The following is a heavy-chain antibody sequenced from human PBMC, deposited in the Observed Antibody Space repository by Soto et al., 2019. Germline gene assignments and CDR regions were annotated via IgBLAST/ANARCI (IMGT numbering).Heavy chain of an antibody. Sequence: QLQLQESGPGLVKPSETLSLTCTVSGGSISNSGYYWGWIRQPPGKGLEWIGSMYFIGRSTHDNPSLKSRVTISVDTSKNQFSLRLSSVTAADTAVYYCARHVFYGSGTYYLFDSWGQGILATVSS. CDR3: ARHVFYGSGTYYLFDS. D-gene: IGHD3-10*01. CDR1: GGSISNSGYY. CDR2: MYFIGRST. J-gene: IGHJ4*02. V-gene: IGHV4-39*01.